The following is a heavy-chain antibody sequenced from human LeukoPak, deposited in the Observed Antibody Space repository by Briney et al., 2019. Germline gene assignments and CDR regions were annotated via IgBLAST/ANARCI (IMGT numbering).Heavy chain of an antibody. Sequence: GGSLRLSCAASGFTFDSCWMSWVRQAPGKGLEWVANIKQDGSEKYYVDSVKGRFTISRDNARNSLYLQMNSLRAEDTAVYYCARERDDYNFFDYWGQGTLVTVSS. CDR3: ARERDDYNFFDY. CDR1: GFTFDSCW. V-gene: IGHV3-7*04. J-gene: IGHJ4*02. D-gene: IGHD5-24*01. CDR2: IKQDGSEK.